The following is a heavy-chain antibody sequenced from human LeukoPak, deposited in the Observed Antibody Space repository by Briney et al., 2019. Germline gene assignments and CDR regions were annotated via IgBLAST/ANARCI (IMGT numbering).Heavy chain of an antibody. J-gene: IGHJ4*02. D-gene: IGHD3-22*01. CDR2: MNPNSGNT. V-gene: IGHV1-8*03. Sequence: GASVKVSCKASGYTFTSYDINWVRQATGQGLEWMGWMNPNSGNTGYAQKFQGRVTITRNTSISTAYMELSSLKASDTAMYYCARLTDTSGYVTEYWGQGTLVAVSS. CDR1: GYTFTSYD. CDR3: ARLTDTSGYVTEY.